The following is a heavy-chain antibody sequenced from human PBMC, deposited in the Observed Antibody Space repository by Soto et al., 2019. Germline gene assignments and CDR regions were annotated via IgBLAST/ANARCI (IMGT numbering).Heavy chain of an antibody. J-gene: IGHJ4*02. CDR1: GFTFSSFA. CDR3: SRDDSDWFFN. CDR2: ITSSSTYI. D-gene: IGHD3-9*01. V-gene: IGHV3-21*04. Sequence: GGSLRLSCAASGFTFSSFAMSWVRQAPGKGLEWVSSITSSSTYIYYADSVKGRFTISRDNAKNSLYLQMNSLRAEDTAVYYCSRDDSDWFFNWGRGTLVTVSS.